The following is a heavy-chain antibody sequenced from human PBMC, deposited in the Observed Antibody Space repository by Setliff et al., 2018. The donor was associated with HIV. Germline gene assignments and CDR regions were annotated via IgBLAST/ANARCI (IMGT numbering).Heavy chain of an antibody. CDR3: ATKVYCTNGVCLDAFDV. Sequence: ASVKVSCKASGYTFTDYYIHWVRQAPGQGLEWMGRINPNSGGTNYAQKFQGRVTMTRDRSISTAHMELSRLRSDDTAVYHCATKVYCTNGVCLDAFDVWGQVTMVTVSS. D-gene: IGHD2-8*01. CDR2: INPNSGGT. V-gene: IGHV1-2*06. CDR1: GYTFTDYY. J-gene: IGHJ3*01.